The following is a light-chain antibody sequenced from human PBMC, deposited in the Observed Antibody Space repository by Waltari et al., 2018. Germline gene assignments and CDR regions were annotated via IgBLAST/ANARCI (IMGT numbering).Light chain of an antibody. CDR3: QHRSTWRHT. V-gene: IGKV3-11*01. J-gene: IGKJ4*01. CDR2: DAS. Sequence: EVVLTQSPATLSLSPGERATLSCRASQSVSDSLVWYQQKPGQAPRLLIYDASKRATGIPPRFSGSGSGTDFTLTISSLEPEDIAVYYCQHRSTWRHTFGGGTKVEIK. CDR1: QSVSDS.